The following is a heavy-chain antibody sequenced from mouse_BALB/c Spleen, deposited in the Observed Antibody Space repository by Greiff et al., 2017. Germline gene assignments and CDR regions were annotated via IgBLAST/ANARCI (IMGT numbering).Heavy chain of an antibody. Sequence: EVMLVESGGDLVKPGGSLKLSCAASGFTFSSYGMSWVRQTPDKRLEWVATISSGGSYTYYPDSVKGRFTISRDNAKNTLYLQMSSLKSEDTAMYYGAREIYYYGSRYYFDYWGQGTTLTVSS. D-gene: IGHD1-1*01. CDR3: AREIYYYGSRYYFDY. CDR2: ISSGGSYT. J-gene: IGHJ2*01. CDR1: GFTFSSYG. V-gene: IGHV5-6*02.